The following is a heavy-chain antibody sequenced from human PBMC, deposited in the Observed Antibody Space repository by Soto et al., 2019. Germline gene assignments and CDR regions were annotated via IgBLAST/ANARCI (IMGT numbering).Heavy chain of an antibody. J-gene: IGHJ4*02. Sequence: VSVKVSCKASGYTFTSYGISWVRQAPGQGLEWMGFISAYNGNSNYAEKLQGRVTMTTDTSTSTAYMELRSLRSYDTAVYYGASVVSGWYLSCSGYFYXWGRAPIVPASX. CDR1: GYTFTSYG. D-gene: IGHD6-19*01. CDR2: ISAYNGNS. V-gene: IGHV1-18*01. CDR3: ASVVSGWYLSCSGYFYX.